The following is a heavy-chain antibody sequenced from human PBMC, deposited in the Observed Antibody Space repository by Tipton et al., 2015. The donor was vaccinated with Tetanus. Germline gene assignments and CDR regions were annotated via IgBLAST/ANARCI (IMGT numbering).Heavy chain of an antibody. V-gene: IGHV3-33*01. CDR1: GFIFSSYG. CDR3: AREADCSGGSCFSGDLDN. Sequence: SLRLSCAASGFIFSSYGIHWDRQAPGKGLEWVAVSWYDGTDKYYADSVKGRFTISRDNSKNTLYLQMNSLRAEDTAVYYCAREADCSGGSCFSGDLDNWGQGTQVTVSS. D-gene: IGHD2-15*01. CDR2: SWYDGTDK. J-gene: IGHJ4*02.